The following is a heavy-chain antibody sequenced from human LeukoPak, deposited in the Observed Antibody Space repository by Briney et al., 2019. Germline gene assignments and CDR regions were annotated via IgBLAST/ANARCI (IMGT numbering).Heavy chain of an antibody. CDR3: ARADGSVAGPPSGH. J-gene: IGHJ4*02. V-gene: IGHV3-30*19. Sequence: GRSLRLSCAASGFTFSSYGMHWVRQAPGKGLEWVAIISYDGFDKYYADSVKGRLTISRDNSKSTLYLQMISLRTEDTAVYYCARADGSVAGPPSGHWGQGTLVTVSS. CDR1: GFTFSSYG. CDR2: ISYDGFDK. D-gene: IGHD6-19*01.